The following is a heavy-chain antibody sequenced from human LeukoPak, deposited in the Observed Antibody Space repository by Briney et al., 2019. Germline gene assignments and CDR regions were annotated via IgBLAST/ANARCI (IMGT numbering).Heavy chain of an antibody. CDR2: ISSSSSYI. J-gene: IGHJ3*02. CDR1: GFTFSSYS. CDR3: AREGRITDAFDI. Sequence: PGGSLRLSCAASGFTFSSYSMNWVRQAPGKGLEWVSSISSSSSYIYYADSVKGRFTISRDNSKNTLYLQMNSLRAEDTAVYYCAREGRITDAFDIWGQGTMVTVSS. V-gene: IGHV3-21*01. D-gene: IGHD1-14*01.